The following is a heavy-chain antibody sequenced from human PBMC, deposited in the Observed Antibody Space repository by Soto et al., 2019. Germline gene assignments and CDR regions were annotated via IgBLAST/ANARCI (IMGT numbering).Heavy chain of an antibody. J-gene: IGHJ5*02. CDR3: ARSHCSSTSCKFDP. CDR1: GGSISSGGYY. CDR2: IYYSGST. Sequence: QVQLQESGPGLVKPSQTLSLTCTVSGGSISSGGYYWSWIRQHPGKGLEWIGYIYYSGSTYYNPSLKGRVTISVDTSKNQCSLKLSSVTAADTAVYYCARSHCSSTSCKFDPWGQGTLVTVSS. D-gene: IGHD2-2*01. V-gene: IGHV4-31*03.